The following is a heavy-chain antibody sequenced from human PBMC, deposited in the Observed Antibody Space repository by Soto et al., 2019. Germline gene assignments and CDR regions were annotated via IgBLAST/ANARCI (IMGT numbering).Heavy chain of an antibody. J-gene: IGHJ3*02. CDR2: INPNSGGT. CDR3: ARDRHTSLSYGASVWEYAFDI. V-gene: IGHV1-2*04. CDR1: GYTFTGYY. Sequence: GASLKVSCKASGYTFTGYYMHWVRQAPGQGLEWMGWINPNSGGTNYAQKFQGWVTMTRDTSISTAYMELGRLRSDDTAVYYCARDRHTSLSYGASVWEYAFDIWGQGTMVTVSS. D-gene: IGHD1-26*01.